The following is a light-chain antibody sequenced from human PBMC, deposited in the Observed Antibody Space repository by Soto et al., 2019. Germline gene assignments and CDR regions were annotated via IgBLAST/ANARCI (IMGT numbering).Light chain of an antibody. J-gene: IGKJ1*01. CDR2: HAF. Sequence: DIQMTQSPSTLSASVGDRVTITCRASQFISSWLAWYQQKPGKVPKLLIFHAFNLESGVPSRFSGSGSGTEFTLTISSLQPDDFATYYCQQYNSYPWTFGQGTKVEI. V-gene: IGKV1-5*01. CDR3: QQYNSYPWT. CDR1: QFISSW.